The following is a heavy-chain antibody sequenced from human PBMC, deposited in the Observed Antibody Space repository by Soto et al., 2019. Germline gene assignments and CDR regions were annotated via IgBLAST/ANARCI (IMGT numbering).Heavy chain of an antibody. CDR2: INPDSGGT. CDR1: GYTFTGYY. J-gene: IGHJ5*02. D-gene: IGHD6-13*01. V-gene: IGHV1-2*02. CDR3: ARAGYASSWYWFDP. Sequence: QVQLVQSGTDVKKPGASVKVSCTASGYTFTGYYMHWVRQAPGLGLEWMGWINPDSGGTNYAQKFQGRVTMTRDTSISTAYMELSRLESDDTAVYYCARAGYASSWYWFDPWGQGTLVTVSS.